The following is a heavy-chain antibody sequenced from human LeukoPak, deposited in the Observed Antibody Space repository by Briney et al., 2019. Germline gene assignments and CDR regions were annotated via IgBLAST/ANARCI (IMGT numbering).Heavy chain of an antibody. V-gene: IGHV3-7*01. CDR2: MKQDGGEI. D-gene: IGHD2-21*01. CDR1: GFTFNNYW. Sequence: PGGSLRLSCVVSGFTFNNYWMSWVRQAPGKGLEWVATMKQDGGEIYYVDSVRGRFTISRDNAKNSLYLQMNSLRAEDTAMYYCARRMDLIGVHFDFWGQGTLVTVSS. J-gene: IGHJ4*02. CDR3: ARRMDLIGVHFDF.